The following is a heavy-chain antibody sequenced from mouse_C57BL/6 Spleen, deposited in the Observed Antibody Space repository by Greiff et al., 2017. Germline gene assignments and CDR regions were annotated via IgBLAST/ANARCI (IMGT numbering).Heavy chain of an antibody. V-gene: IGHV1-76*01. CDR3: ARNYYGSRHWYFDV. J-gene: IGHJ1*03. D-gene: IGHD1-1*01. Sequence: VQLQQSGAELVRPGASVKLSCKASGYTFTDSYINWVKQRPGQGLEWIARIYPGSGNTYYNEKFKGKATLTAEKSSSTAYMQLSSLTSEDSAVYFCARNYYGSRHWYFDVWGTGTTVTVSS. CDR2: IYPGSGNT. CDR1: GYTFTDSY.